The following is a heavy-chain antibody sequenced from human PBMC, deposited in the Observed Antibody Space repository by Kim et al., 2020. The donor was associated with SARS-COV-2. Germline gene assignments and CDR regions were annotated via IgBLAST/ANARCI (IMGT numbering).Heavy chain of an antibody. CDR1: GGSVSSGSYY. D-gene: IGHD5-18*01. CDR2: IYYSGST. CDR3: ASGGRYSYGSIDY. J-gene: IGHJ4*02. V-gene: IGHV4-61*01. Sequence: SETLSLTCTVSGGSVSSGSYYWSWIRQPPGKGLEWIGYIYYSGSTNYNPSLKSRVTISVDTSKNQFSLKLSSVTAADTAVYYCASGGRYSYGSIDYWGQGTLVTVSS.